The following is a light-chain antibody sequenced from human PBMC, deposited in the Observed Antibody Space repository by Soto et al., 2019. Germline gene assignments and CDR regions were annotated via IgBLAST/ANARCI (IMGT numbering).Light chain of an antibody. CDR3: CSYAGSYTWV. J-gene: IGLJ2*01. CDR2: DVS. Sequence: QSALTQPRSVSGSPGQSVTISCTGTSSDVGGYNYVSWYQQHPGKAPKLMIHDVSKRPSGVPDRFSGSKSGNTASLTISGLLAEDESDYYCCSYAGSYTWVFGGGTKLTFL. V-gene: IGLV2-11*01. CDR1: SSDVGGYNY.